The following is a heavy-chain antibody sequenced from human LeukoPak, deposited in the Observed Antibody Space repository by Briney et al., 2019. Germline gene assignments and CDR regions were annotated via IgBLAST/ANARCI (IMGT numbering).Heavy chain of an antibody. Sequence: SQTLSLTCTVSGGSIGSGSYYWSWIRQPAGKGLEWIGRIYTSGSTNYNPSLKSRVTISVDTSKNQFSLKLSSVTAADTAVYYCARGWWELPNFDYWGQGTLVTVSS. D-gene: IGHD1-26*01. J-gene: IGHJ4*02. CDR1: GGSIGSGSYY. V-gene: IGHV4-61*02. CDR2: IYTSGST. CDR3: ARGWWELPNFDY.